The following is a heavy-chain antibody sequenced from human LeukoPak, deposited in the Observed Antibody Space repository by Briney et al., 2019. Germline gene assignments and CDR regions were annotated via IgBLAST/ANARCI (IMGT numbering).Heavy chain of an antibody. J-gene: IGHJ5*02. V-gene: IGHV3-20*04. CDR3: ARAPDGTWYRNWFDP. CDR1: GFTFSTYW. Sequence: GGSLRLSCAASGFTFSTYWMNWFRQTPGKGLEWVSGISWSGGNTGYADSVKGRFTISRDNAKNSLYLQMNSLRADDTALYYCARAPDGTWYRNWFDPWGQGTLVTVSS. D-gene: IGHD6-13*01. CDR2: ISWSGGNT.